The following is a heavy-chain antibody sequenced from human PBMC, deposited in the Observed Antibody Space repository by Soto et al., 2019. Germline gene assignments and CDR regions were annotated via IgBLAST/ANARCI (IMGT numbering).Heavy chain of an antibody. D-gene: IGHD6-13*01. Sequence: GGSLRLSCAASGFTFSSYAMSWVRQAPGKGLEWVSAISGSGGSTYYADSVKGRFTISRDNSKNTLYLQMNSLRAEDTAVYYCANPGIAAAGSDYYYYGMDVWGQGTTVTVSS. V-gene: IGHV3-23*01. J-gene: IGHJ6*02. CDR1: GFTFSSYA. CDR2: ISGSGGST. CDR3: ANPGIAAAGSDYYYYGMDV.